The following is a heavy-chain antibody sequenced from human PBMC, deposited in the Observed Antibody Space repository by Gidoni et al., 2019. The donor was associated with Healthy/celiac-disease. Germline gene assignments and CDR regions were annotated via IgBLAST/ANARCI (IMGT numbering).Heavy chain of an antibody. CDR2: ISYDGSNK. V-gene: IGHV3-30*18. D-gene: IGHD6-6*01. CDR1: GFTFSSYG. CDR3: AKDLIRGAIAARQYFDL. J-gene: IGHJ2*01. Sequence: QVQLVESGGGVVQPGRSLRLSCAASGFTFSSYGMHWVRQAPGKGLEWVAVISYDGSNKYYADSVKGRFTISRDNSKNTLYLQMNSLRAEDTAVYYCAKDLIRGAIAARQYFDLWGRGTLVTVSS.